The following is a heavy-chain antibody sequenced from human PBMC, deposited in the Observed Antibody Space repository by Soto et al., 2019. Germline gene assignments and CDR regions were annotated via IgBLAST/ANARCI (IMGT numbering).Heavy chain of an antibody. CDR2: ISSRSSYI. D-gene: IGHD3-22*01. J-gene: IGHJ3*01. CDR1: GFTFSSYN. Sequence: GGSLRLSCAASGFTFSSYNMNWVRQAPGKGLEWVSSISSRSSYIYYADSVKGRFTISRDNAKNSLYLQMNSLRAEDTAVYYCARDRGDDSSGYYYSPDGFDFWGQGAMVTVSS. CDR3: ARDRGDDSSGYYYSPDGFDF. V-gene: IGHV3-21*01.